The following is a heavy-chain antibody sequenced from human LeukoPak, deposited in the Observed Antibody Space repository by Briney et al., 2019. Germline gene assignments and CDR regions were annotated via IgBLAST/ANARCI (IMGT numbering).Heavy chain of an antibody. V-gene: IGHV1-69*13. CDR2: IIPIFGTA. Sequence: GASVKVSCKASGGTFSSYAISWVRQAPGQGLEWMGGIIPIFGTANYAQKFQGRVTITADESTSTAYMELSSLRSKDTAVYYCARPHYGGNGDAFDIWGQGTMVTVSS. J-gene: IGHJ3*02. D-gene: IGHD4-23*01. CDR1: GGTFSSYA. CDR3: ARPHYGGNGDAFDI.